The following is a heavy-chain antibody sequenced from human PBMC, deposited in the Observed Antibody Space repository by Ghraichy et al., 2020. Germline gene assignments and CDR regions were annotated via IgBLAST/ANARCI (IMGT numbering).Heavy chain of an antibody. D-gene: IGHD6-19*01. Sequence: GSLRLSCAASGFTFRDYGMHWVRQAPGKGLEWVAVILYDGSEENYADSVKGRFTISRDNLKNTLYLQMNSLRDDDTAIYYCARRYNNGWYLDTWGQGTLVTVSS. CDR3: ARRYNNGWYLDT. J-gene: IGHJ5*02. CDR2: ILYDGSEE. CDR1: GFTFRDYG. V-gene: IGHV3-33*01.